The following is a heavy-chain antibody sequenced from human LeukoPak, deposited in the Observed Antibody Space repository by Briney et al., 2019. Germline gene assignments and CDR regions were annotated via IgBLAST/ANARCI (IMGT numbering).Heavy chain of an antibody. CDR3: AKDAGYSSSWWHGNQLVDY. J-gene: IGHJ4*02. Sequence: GRSLRLSCAASGFTFDDDAMHWVRHAPGKGMGRESGVTWNSGGMSYADSVKGRITIFRDNAKNSLYIQMKSLRGEDTALYYCAKDAGYSSSWWHGNQLVDYWGQGTLVIVSS. CDR1: GFTFDDDA. V-gene: IGHV3-9*01. CDR2: VTWNSGGM. D-gene: IGHD6-13*01.